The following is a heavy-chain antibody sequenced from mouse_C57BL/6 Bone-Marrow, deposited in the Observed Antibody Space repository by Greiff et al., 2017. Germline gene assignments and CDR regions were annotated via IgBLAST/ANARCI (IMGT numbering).Heavy chain of an antibody. CDR1: GFTFSDYG. CDR2: ISSGSSTI. V-gene: IGHV5-17*01. Sequence: DVQLVESGGGLVKPGGSLKLSCAASGFTFSDYGMHWVRQAPEKGLEWVAYISSGSSTIYYADTVKGRFTISRDNAKNTLFLQMTSLRSEDTAMYYCARPQRHYYAMDYWGQGTSGTVSS. CDR3: ARPQRHYYAMDY. J-gene: IGHJ4*01.